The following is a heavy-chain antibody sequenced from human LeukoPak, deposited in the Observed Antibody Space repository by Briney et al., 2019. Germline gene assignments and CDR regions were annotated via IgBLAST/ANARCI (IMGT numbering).Heavy chain of an antibody. D-gene: IGHD6-19*01. V-gene: IGHV4-31*03. Sequence: PSETLSLTCTVSGGSVSSGSYYWSWIRQPPGKGLEWIGYIYYSGSTYYNPSLKSRVTISVDTSKNQFSLKLSSVTAADTAVYYCAKYSIAVAGTGGDAFDIWGQGTMVTVSS. CDR1: GGSVSSGSYY. CDR3: AKYSIAVAGTGGDAFDI. J-gene: IGHJ3*02. CDR2: IYYSGST.